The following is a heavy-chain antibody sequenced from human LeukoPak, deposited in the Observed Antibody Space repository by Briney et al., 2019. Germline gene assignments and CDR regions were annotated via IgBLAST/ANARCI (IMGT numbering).Heavy chain of an antibody. CDR3: AGEYCSGGSCYTDY. CDR1: GGSFSGYY. CDR2: INHSGST. D-gene: IGHD2-15*01. Sequence: SETLSLTCAVYGGSFSGYYWTWIRQPPGKGLEWIGEINHSGSTNYNPSLKSRVTISVDTSKNQFSLKLSSVTAADTAVYYCAGEYCSGGSCYTDYWGQGTLVTVSS. J-gene: IGHJ4*02. V-gene: IGHV4-34*01.